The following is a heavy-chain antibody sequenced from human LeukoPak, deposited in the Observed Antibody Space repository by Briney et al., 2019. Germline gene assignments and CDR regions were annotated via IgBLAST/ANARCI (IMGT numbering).Heavy chain of an antibody. CDR3: ARDQYYYDSSDAFDI. CDR2: INWNGRST. V-gene: IGHV3-20*04. CDR1: GFTFDDYG. J-gene: IGHJ3*02. D-gene: IGHD3-22*01. Sequence: SGGSLRLSCAASGFTFDDYGMSWVRQAPGKGLEWVSGINWNGRSTGYADSMKGRFTISRDNAKNSLYLQMNSLRAEDTALYYCARDQYYYDSSDAFDIWGQGTMVTVSS.